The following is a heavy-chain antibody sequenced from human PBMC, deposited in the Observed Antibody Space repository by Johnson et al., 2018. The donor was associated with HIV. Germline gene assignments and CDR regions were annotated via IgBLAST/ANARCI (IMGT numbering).Heavy chain of an antibody. Sequence: QLVQSGGGLVQPGRSLRLSCAASGITFSDYYMSWIRQAPGKGLEWISYISSSGSTLDYADSVKGRFIISRDTAKKSLYLQMNSLRAEDTAVYYCARAYSGPKGDAFDIWGQGTMVTVSS. CDR1: GITFSDYY. J-gene: IGHJ3*02. CDR2: ISSSGSTL. V-gene: IGHV3-11*04. CDR3: ARAYSGPKGDAFDI. D-gene: IGHD5-12*01.